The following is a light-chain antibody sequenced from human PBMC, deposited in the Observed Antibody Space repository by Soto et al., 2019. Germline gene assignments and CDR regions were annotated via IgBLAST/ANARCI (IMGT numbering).Light chain of an antibody. J-gene: IGKJ2*01. CDR3: QHRRYWPPMYT. V-gene: IGKV3-11*01. Sequence: EIVLTQSPATLSLSPGERATLSCRASQSISSYLAWYQQKPGQAPRLLIYDASNRATGIPARFSGNGSGTDFTLTISSLQPEDFAVYYCQHRRYWPPMYTFGQGTKLEIK. CDR1: QSISSY. CDR2: DAS.